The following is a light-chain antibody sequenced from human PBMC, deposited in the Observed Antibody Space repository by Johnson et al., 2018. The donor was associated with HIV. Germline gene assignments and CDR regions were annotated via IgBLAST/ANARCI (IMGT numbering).Light chain of an antibody. CDR3: GTWDSSLSDYV. Sequence: QSVLTQPPSVSAAPGQKVTISCSGSSSNIGNNYVSWYQQVPGTAPKLLIYENNKRPSGIPDRFSASKSATSAALGITGLQTGDEADYYCGTWDSSLSDYVFGTGTKVTVL. CDR2: ENN. J-gene: IGLJ1*01. CDR1: SSNIGNNY. V-gene: IGLV1-51*02.